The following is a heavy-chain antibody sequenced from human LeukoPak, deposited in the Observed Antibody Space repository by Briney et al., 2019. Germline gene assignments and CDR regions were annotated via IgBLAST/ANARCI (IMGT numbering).Heavy chain of an antibody. D-gene: IGHD1-20*01. Sequence: SGGSLRLSCAASRFTFSNYGMHWVRQAPGKGLEWVAIISYDGSNKYYADPVKGRFTISRDNSKNTLYLQMNSLRVEDSAVYYCAKTGNYNWNGFDYWGQGTLVTVSS. CDR2: ISYDGSNK. V-gene: IGHV3-30*18. CDR1: RFTFSNYG. CDR3: AKTGNYNWNGFDY. J-gene: IGHJ4*02.